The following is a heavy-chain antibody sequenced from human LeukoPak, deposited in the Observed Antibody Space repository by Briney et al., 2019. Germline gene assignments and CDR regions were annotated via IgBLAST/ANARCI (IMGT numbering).Heavy chain of an antibody. V-gene: IGHV4-39*02. CDR1: GGSISSHTFY. CDR3: ARLTWDLPPGGLYYNFYIDV. J-gene: IGHJ6*03. CDR2: GHYSGNT. Sequence: SETLSLTCTVSGGSISSHTFYWGWVRQPPGKSLEWIGSGHYSGNTYYNPSLKSRVTISVDTSENHFSLRLTSVTAADTAVYYCARLTWDLPPGGLYYNFYIDVWDKGATVTVSS. D-gene: IGHD1-26*01.